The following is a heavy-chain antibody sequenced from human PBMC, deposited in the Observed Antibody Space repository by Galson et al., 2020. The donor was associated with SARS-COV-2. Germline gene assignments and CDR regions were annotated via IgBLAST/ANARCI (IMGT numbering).Heavy chain of an antibody. CDR1: GFTFNNYG. J-gene: IGHJ6*02. Sequence: GGSLRLSCAASGFTFNNYGMHWVRQAPGKGLDWVAVISYDGSNKFYADSVKGRFTISRDNSKNALFLQMNSLRAEDTAVYYCARDEVIVIPAYYYGMDVWGQGTTVTVSS. CDR3: ARDEVIVIPAYYYGMDV. CDR2: ISYDGSNK. V-gene: IGHV3-30*03. D-gene: IGHD2-2*01.